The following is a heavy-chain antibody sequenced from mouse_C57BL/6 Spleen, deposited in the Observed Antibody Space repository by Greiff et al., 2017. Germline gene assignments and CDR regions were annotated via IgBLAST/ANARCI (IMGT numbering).Heavy chain of an antibody. D-gene: IGHD4-1*01. CDR2: IDPSDSET. CDR3: ASLTGTYFDY. Sequence: QVQLQQPGAELVRPGSSVKLSCTASGYTFTSYWMHWVKQRPIQGLEWIGNIDPSDSETHYNQKFKDKATLTVDKSSSTAYMQLSSLTSEDSAVYYCASLTGTYFDYWGQGTTLTVSS. V-gene: IGHV1-52*01. CDR1: GYTFTSYW. J-gene: IGHJ2*01.